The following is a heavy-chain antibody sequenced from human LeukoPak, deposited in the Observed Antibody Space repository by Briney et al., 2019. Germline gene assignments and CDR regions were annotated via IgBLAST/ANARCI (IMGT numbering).Heavy chain of an antibody. CDR2: ITSDGSDT. V-gene: IGHV3-74*01. J-gene: IGHJ5*02. CDR3: SRDRRTWFDP. CDR1: GFTFSSYW. Sequence: PGGSLRLSCAASGFTFSSYWMHRVRQVPGKGLVWVSRITSDGSDTIYADSVKGRFTISRDNAKNTLYLQMNSLRAEDTALYYCSRDRRTWFDPWGQGTLVTVSS.